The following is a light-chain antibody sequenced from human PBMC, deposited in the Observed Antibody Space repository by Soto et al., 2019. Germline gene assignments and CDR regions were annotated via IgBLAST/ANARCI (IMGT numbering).Light chain of an antibody. CDR2: IAS. CDR1: QDIRND. CDR3: LQDYDYPPT. J-gene: IGKJ4*01. Sequence: AIQMTQSPSSLSASVGDRVTIICRASQDIRNDLRWYQQKPGKAPKLLINIASILQSGVPSRFSGSGSGTDFTLTISSLQPEDVATYYCLQDYDYPPTFGGGTKVEIK. V-gene: IGKV1-6*01.